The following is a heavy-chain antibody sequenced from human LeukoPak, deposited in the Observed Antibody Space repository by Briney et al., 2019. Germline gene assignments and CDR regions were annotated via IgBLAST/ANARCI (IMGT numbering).Heavy chain of an antibody. Sequence: GGSLRLSCAASGFTFSSYWMSWVRQAPGKGLEWVANIKQDGSEKYYVDSVKGRFTISRDNAKNSLYLQMNSLRAEDTAVYYCARDRRSESGTGTQDYYYYYMDVWGKGTTVTVSS. CDR2: IKQDGSEK. J-gene: IGHJ6*03. CDR1: GFTFSSYW. V-gene: IGHV3-7*01. CDR3: ARDRRSESGTGTQDYYYYYMDV. D-gene: IGHD1-1*01.